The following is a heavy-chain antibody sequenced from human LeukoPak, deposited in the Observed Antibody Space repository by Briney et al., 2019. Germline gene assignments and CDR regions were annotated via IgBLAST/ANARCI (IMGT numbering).Heavy chain of an antibody. V-gene: IGHV5-51*01. J-gene: IGHJ4*02. D-gene: IGHD5-18*01. CDR3: ARQDTAMVTRPFDY. CDR1: GYRFTSYW. Sequence: EESLKISCKGSGYRFTSYWIGWVRQMPGKGLEWMGIIYPGDSDTRYSPSFQGQVTISADKSISTAYLQWSSLKASDTAMYYCARQDTAMVTRPFDYWGQGTLVTVSS. CDR2: IYPGDSDT.